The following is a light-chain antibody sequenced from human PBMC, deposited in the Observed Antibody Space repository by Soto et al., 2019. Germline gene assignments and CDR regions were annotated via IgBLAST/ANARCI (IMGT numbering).Light chain of an antibody. V-gene: IGLV1-44*01. CDR2: SNN. J-gene: IGLJ2*01. CDR1: SSNIGSNT. CDR3: AAWDDSLNGFVV. Sequence: QSVLTQPPSASGTPGQRVTISCSGSSSNIGSNTVNWYHQLPGTAPKLLIYSNNQRPSGVPDRFSGSKSGTSASLGISGLQSEDESDYYCAAWDDSLNGFVVFGGGTKLTVL.